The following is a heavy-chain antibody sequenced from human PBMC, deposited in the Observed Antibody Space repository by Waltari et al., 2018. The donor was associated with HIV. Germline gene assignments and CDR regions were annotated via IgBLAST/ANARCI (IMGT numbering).Heavy chain of an antibody. CDR2: ISYDENNK. CDR1: GFTFRIRG. D-gene: IGHD2-2*01. V-gene: IGHV3-30*18. J-gene: IGHJ4*02. CDR3: AKTVTLTQRGYFDY. Sequence: QVQLVESGGGVVQPGRSLRLSCAASGFTFRIRGMPWVSQAPGKGLEWVAVISYDENNKYYADSVKGRFTISRDNSKNTLYLQMNSLRAEDTAVYYCAKTVTLTQRGYFDYWGQGTLVTVSS.